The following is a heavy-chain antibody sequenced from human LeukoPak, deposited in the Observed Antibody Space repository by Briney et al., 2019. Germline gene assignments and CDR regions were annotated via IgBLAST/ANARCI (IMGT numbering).Heavy chain of an antibody. CDR3: ARESKHYYHSSDYYYYIDY. CDR1: GYTFTSYY. J-gene: IGHJ4*02. V-gene: IGHV1-46*01. CDR2: INPSGGST. Sequence: GASVKVSCKASGYTFTSYYMHWVRQAPGQGLEWMGIINPSGGSTSYAQKFQGRVTMTRDTSTSTVYMELSSLRSEDTAVYYCARESKHYYHSSDYYYYIDYWGQGTLVTVSS. D-gene: IGHD3-22*01.